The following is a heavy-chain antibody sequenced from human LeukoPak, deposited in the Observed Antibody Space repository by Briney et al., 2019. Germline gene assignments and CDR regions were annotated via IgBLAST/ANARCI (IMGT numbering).Heavy chain of an antibody. CDR3: ASIYGDYSDFDY. Sequence: SEILSLTCAVYGGSSSSYYWSWIRQPPGKGLEWIAEITHFGRTNYNPSLKSRLSISVDTSKNQFSLKLSSVTAADTAVYYCASIYGDYSDFDYWGQGTLVTVSS. CDR2: ITHFGRT. D-gene: IGHD4-17*01. V-gene: IGHV4-34*01. J-gene: IGHJ4*02. CDR1: GGSSSSYY.